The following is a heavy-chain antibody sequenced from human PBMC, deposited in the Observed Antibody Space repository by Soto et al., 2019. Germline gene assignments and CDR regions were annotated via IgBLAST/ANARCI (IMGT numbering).Heavy chain of an antibody. J-gene: IGHJ4*02. CDR2: ISGSGGST. CDR1: GFTFRSYA. CDR3: AKAGCIAMPGAHLDF. Sequence: EVQLLESGGSLVQPGGSLRLSCAASGFTFRSYAMTWVRQAPGKGLECVSGISGSGGSTNYADSVKGRFTVSRDNSKNTLYLEMNSLRAEDAGVYYRAKAGCIAMPGAHLDFWCQGTLVTVSS. D-gene: IGHD6-19*01. V-gene: IGHV3-23*01.